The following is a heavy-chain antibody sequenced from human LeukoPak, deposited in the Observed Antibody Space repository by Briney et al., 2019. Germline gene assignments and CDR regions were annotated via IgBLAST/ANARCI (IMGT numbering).Heavy chain of an antibody. CDR1: GGTFSSYA. V-gene: IGHV1-69*05. CDR3: ARDPRIAVAGYDAFDI. Sequence: ASVKVSCKASGGTFSSYAISWVRQAPGQGLEWMGGIIPIFGTANYAQKFQGRVTITTDESTSTAYMELSSLRSEDTAVYYCARDPRIAVAGYDAFDIWGQGTMVTVSS. J-gene: IGHJ3*02. D-gene: IGHD6-19*01. CDR2: IIPIFGTA.